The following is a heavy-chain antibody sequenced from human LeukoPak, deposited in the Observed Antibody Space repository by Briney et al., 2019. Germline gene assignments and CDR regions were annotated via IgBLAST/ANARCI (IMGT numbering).Heavy chain of an antibody. D-gene: IGHD3-22*01. V-gene: IGHV3-30*04. J-gene: IGHJ4*02. CDR2: ISYDGSNK. CDR3: ARQESRNYYFEGLDY. Sequence: GGSLRLSCAASGFTFSSYAMHWVRQAPGKGLEWVALISYDGSNKNYADSVKGRLTISRDISKNTLYVQMNSLRPEDTAVYSCARQESRNYYFEGLDYWGQGTLVTVSS. CDR1: GFTFSSYA.